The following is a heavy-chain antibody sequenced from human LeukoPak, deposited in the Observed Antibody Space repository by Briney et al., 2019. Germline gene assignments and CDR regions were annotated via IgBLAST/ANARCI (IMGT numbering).Heavy chain of an antibody. V-gene: IGHV2-5*01. CDR2: IYWNDDK. D-gene: IGHD2-2*01. J-gene: IGHJ3*02. CDR1: GFSLSTSGVG. CDR3: AHSKLSRSSTFAFDI. Sequence: SGPTLVKPTQTLTLTCTFSGFSLSTSGVGVGWIRQPPGKALEWLALIYWNDDKRYSPSLKSRLTITKDTSKNQVVLTMTNMDPVDTATYYCAHSKLSRSSTFAFDIWGQGTMVTVSS.